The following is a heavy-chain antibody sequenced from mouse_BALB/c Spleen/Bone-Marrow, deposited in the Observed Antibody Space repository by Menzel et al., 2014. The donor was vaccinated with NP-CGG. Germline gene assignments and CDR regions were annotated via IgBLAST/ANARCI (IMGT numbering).Heavy chain of an antibody. Sequence: EVKVVESGGGLVKSGGSLKLSCAASGFTFXSYGMSWVRQTPEKRLEWVATISGGGSYTFYPDSVKGRFTISRDNAKNNLYLQLSSLRSEDTALYYCARHAYYDQTEVSFVYWGQGTLVTVSA. CDR2: ISGGGSYT. J-gene: IGHJ3*01. V-gene: IGHV5-9-2*01. CDR3: ARHAYYDQTEVSFVY. D-gene: IGHD2-4*01. CDR1: GFTFXSYG.